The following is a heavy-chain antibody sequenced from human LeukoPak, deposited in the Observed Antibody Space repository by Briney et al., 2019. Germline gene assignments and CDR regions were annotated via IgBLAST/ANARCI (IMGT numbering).Heavy chain of an antibody. J-gene: IGHJ4*02. V-gene: IGHV4-59*08. CDR1: GDSISTYY. CDR3: ARHFRSGGTQYGSSWTSDY. Sequence: SETLSLTCNVSGDSISTYYWSWIRQPPGKGLEWIGYVYFGGSANYNSSLKSRVTISVDTSKNQFSLKLTSVTAADTAVYYCARHFRSGGTQYGSSWTSDYWGQGTLVTVSS. D-gene: IGHD6-13*01. CDR2: VYFGGSA.